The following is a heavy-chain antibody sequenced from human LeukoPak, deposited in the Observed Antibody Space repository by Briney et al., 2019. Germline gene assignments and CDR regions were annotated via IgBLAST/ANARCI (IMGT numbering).Heavy chain of an antibody. V-gene: IGHV1-69*05. J-gene: IGHJ4*02. D-gene: IGHD4-23*01. CDR3: ARARVVVTGPLDY. CDR1: GGTFSSYA. CDR2: IIPIFGTA. Sequence: SVKVSCKAPGGTFSSYAISWVRQAPGQGLEWMGGIIPIFGTANYAQKFQGRATITTDESTSTAYMELSSLRSEDTAVYYCARARVVVTGPLDYWGQGTLVTVSS.